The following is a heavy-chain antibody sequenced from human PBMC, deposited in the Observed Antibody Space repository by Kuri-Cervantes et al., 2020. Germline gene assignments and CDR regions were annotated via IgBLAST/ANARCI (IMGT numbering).Heavy chain of an antibody. CDR3: APRGKPSQEPVPRSTSCYKGY. D-gene: IGHD2-2*02. CDR2: IYWDDDK. Sequence: SGPTLVKPTQTLTLTCTFSGFSLSTSGVGVGWIRQPPGKALEWLALIYWDDDKRYSPSLKSRLTITKDTPKNQVVLTMTNMDPVDTATYYCAPRGKPSQEPVPRSTSCYKGYWGQGTLVTVSS. V-gene: IGHV2-5*02. J-gene: IGHJ4*02. CDR1: GFSLSTSGVG.